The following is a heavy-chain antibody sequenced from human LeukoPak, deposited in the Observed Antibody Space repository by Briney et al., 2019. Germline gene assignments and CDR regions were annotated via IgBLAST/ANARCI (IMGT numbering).Heavy chain of an antibody. CDR2: LYHSDSA. J-gene: IGHJ6*03. V-gene: IGHV4-38-2*01. CDR3: ARQHDSYYYYYIDV. Sequence: PSETLSLTCAVSGYSISNNYNWCWIRQPPGGVLEWTGSLYHSDSAYYDTSLRSRFSISVDTSKNPLYLQMNIMSAADTAIYYCARQHDSYYYYYIDVWGSGTTVTVSS. CDR1: GYSISNNYN.